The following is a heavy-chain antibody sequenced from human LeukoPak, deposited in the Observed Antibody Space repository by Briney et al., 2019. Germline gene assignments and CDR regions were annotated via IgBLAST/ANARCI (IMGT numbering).Heavy chain of an antibody. Sequence: SVKVSCKGSGGTFSSYAISWVRQAPGQGLELMGGIIPIFATANYAQKFQGRVTITTDESTSTAYMELSSLRSEDTAVYYCVRGEYYYDSSGYSVWFDPWGQGTLVTVSS. D-gene: IGHD3-22*01. CDR2: IIPIFATA. CDR1: GGTFSSYA. CDR3: VRGEYYYDSSGYSVWFDP. V-gene: IGHV1-69*05. J-gene: IGHJ5*02.